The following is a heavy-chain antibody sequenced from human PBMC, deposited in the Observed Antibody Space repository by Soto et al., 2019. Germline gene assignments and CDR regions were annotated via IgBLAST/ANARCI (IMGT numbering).Heavy chain of an antibody. V-gene: IGHV4-4*02. Sequence: SETLSLTCVVSGDSIASSYWWSWVRQPPGKGLEWIGEIYHSGTTNYNPSLKSRVTILQDKSNNQFSLRLDSVTAADTAVYYCARDMHAGFTHYFDPWGQGTLVTVPS. CDR1: GDSIASSYW. J-gene: IGHJ5*02. D-gene: IGHD1-26*01. CDR2: IYHSGTT. CDR3: ARDMHAGFTHYFDP.